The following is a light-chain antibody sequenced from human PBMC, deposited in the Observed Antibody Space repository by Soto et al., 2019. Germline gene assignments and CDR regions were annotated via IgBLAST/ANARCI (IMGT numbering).Light chain of an antibody. CDR3: AAWDDSLNGHVV. V-gene: IGLV1-44*01. CDR1: SSNIGSNT. Sequence: QPVLTQPPSASGAPGQRVTISCSGGSSNIGSNTVSWYQQLPGTAPKLFIYDNNQRPSGVPARFSGSKSGTSASLAISGLQSEDEADYYCAAWDDSLNGHVVFGGGTKLTVL. J-gene: IGLJ2*01. CDR2: DNN.